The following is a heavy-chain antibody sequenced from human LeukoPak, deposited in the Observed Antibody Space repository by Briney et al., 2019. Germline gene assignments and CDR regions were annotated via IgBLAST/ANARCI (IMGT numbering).Heavy chain of an antibody. V-gene: IGHV4-59*13. CDR3: ARGVYLGNGCYFDY. Sequence: KPSEALSLSCTIPGGSISSYYGSTIRQTPGKGLEWIGHIYYSGSTNYNPSLKSRFTISVHTSKNQFSLKPSSVTVADTAVYYCARGVYLGNGCYFDYWGQGTLVTVSS. J-gene: IGHJ4*02. CDR2: IYYSGST. D-gene: IGHD2-8*01. CDR1: GGSISSYY.